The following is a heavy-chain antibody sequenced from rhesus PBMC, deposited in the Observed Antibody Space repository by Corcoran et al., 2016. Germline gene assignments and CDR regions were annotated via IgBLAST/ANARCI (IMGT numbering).Heavy chain of an antibody. V-gene: IGHV4-173*01. CDR1: GGSISSNY. D-gene: IGHD3-22*01. J-gene: IGHJ4*01. CDR3: ARDVGGGVTQD. Sequence: QVQLQESGPGLVKPSETLSLTCAVSGGSISSNYWSWIRQPPGKGLEGIGRISGSGASTAYHPSLQSLVPISTDTSTNQFSLKLSSVTAADTAVYYFARDVGGGVTQDWGQGVLVTVSS. CDR2: ISGSGAST.